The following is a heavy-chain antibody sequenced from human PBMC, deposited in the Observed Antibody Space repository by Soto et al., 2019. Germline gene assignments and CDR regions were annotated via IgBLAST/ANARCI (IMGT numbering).Heavy chain of an antibody. CDR3: ARGTYYYDSSGPLDFQH. V-gene: IGHV3-33*01. D-gene: IGHD3-22*01. Sequence: QVQLVESGGGVVQPGRSLRLSCAASGFTFSSYGMHWVRQAPGKGLEWVAVIWYDGSNKYYADSVKGRFTISRDNSKNTLYLQMISLRAEDTAVYYCARGTYYYDSSGPLDFQHWGQGTLVTVSS. J-gene: IGHJ1*01. CDR1: GFTFSSYG. CDR2: IWYDGSNK.